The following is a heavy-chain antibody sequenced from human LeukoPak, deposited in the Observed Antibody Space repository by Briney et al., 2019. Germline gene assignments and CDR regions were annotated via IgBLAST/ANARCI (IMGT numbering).Heavy chain of an antibody. J-gene: IGHJ4*02. CDR3: ARTWGGNYFGLDY. CDR2: ISSNGGST. V-gene: IGHV3-64*01. CDR1: GFTFSSYA. D-gene: IGHD1-26*01. Sequence: PGGSLRLSCAASGFTFSSYAMHWVRQAPGKGLEYVSAISSNGGSTYYANSVKGRFTISRDNSKNTLYLQMGSLRAEDMAVYYCARTWGGNYFGLDYWGQGTLVTVSS.